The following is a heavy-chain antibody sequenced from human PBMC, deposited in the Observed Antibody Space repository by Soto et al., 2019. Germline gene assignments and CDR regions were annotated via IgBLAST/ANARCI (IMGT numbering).Heavy chain of an antibody. J-gene: IGHJ6*02. Sequence: GGSLLSCAASGFTFSSYWMSWVRQAPGKGLEWVANIKQDGSEKYYVDSVKGRFTISRDNAKNSLYLQMNSLRAEDTAVYYCARDLTAVDDFWSGYSYYYYGMDVWGQGTTVTVSS. CDR3: ARDLTAVDDFWSGYSYYYYGMDV. V-gene: IGHV3-7*01. CDR2: IKQDGSEK. CDR1: GFTFSSYW. D-gene: IGHD3-3*01.